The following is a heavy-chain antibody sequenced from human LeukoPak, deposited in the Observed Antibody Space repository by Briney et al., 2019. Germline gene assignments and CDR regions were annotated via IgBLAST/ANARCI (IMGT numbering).Heavy chain of an antibody. CDR1: GGSISSSSYY. J-gene: IGHJ4*02. CDR3: ARSGSIDMIVVFTFDY. D-gene: IGHD3-22*01. Sequence: SETLSLTCTVSGGSISSSSYYWGWIRQPPGKGPEWIGSIYYSGSTYYNPSLKSRVTISVDTSKNQFSLKLSSVTAADTAVYYCARSGSIDMIVVFTFDYWGQGTLVTVSS. CDR2: IYYSGST. V-gene: IGHV4-39*01.